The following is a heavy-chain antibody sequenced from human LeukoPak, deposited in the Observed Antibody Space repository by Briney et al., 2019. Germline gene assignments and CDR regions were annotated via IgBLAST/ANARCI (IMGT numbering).Heavy chain of an antibody. J-gene: IGHJ5*02. Sequence: ASVKVSCKASGYTFTSYYAHWVRQAPGQGLEWMGIINPSGGSTSYAQKFQGRVTMTRDTSTNTVYMELSSLRSEDTAVYYCARGPFNYDTNGYYWVGNWFDPWDQGTLVTVSS. CDR2: INPSGGST. CDR1: GYTFTSYY. V-gene: IGHV1-46*01. CDR3: ARGPFNYDTNGYYWVGNWFDP. D-gene: IGHD3-22*01.